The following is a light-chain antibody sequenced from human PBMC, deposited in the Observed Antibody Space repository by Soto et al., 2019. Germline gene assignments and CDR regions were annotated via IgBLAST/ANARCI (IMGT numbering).Light chain of an antibody. CDR3: QQYGSSRYT. V-gene: IGKV3-20*01. CDR1: QSVNNNY. CDR2: GAS. Sequence: EIVLTQSPGTLSLSPGERATLSCRASQSVNNNYLAWYQQKPGQAPRLLIYGASSRATGIPDRFSGGGSGTDFTLTISRLEPEDFAVYYWQQYGSSRYTFGQGTKLEIK. J-gene: IGKJ2*01.